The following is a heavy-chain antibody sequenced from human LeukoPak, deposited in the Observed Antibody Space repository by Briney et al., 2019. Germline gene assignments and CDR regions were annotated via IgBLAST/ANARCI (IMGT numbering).Heavy chain of an antibody. V-gene: IGHV4-59*02. CDR1: NGAVKNYY. D-gene: IGHD1-26*01. CDR3: ATLVYSGSRYHFDT. Sequence: SETLSLTCSVSNGAVKNYYWTWIRQPPGQGLEWIGNFLYSGTTAYRASLDSRLIISVDNSKNTVSLKLFSVTAADTAVYYCATLVYSGSRYHFDTWGQGTLVTVSS. CDR2: FLYSGTT. J-gene: IGHJ4*02.